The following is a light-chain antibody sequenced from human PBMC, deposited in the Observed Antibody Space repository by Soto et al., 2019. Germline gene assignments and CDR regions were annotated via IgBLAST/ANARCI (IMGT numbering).Light chain of an antibody. J-gene: IGKJ1*01. Sequence: RCTLSTSVGDRVTITCRASQSISSFLAWYQQKPGKAPKLLIYDACSLESGVPSRFSGSGSGTEFTLTISSLQPDDFATYYCQQYNSYPWAFGQGTKVDI. CDR3: QQYNSYPWA. CDR1: QSISSF. V-gene: IGKV1-5*01. CDR2: DAC.